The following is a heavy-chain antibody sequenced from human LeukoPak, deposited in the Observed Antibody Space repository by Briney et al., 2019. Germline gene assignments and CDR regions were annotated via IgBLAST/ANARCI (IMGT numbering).Heavy chain of an antibody. D-gene: IGHD3-3*01. Sequence: ASVKVSCKASGYTFTGYYMHWVRQAPGQGLEWMGRINPNSGGANYAQKFQGRVTMTRDTSISTAYMELSRLRSDDTAVYYCARGPTYYDFWSGQPNWFDPWGQGTLVTVSS. CDR2: INPNSGGA. J-gene: IGHJ5*02. V-gene: IGHV1-2*06. CDR1: GYTFTGYY. CDR3: ARGPTYYDFWSGQPNWFDP.